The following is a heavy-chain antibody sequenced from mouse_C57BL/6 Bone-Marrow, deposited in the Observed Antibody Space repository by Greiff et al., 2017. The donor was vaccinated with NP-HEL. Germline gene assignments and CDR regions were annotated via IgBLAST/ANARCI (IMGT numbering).Heavy chain of an antibody. J-gene: IGHJ4*01. CDR2: INPGSGGT. CDR3: ARATTVVATNAMDY. CDR1: GYAFTNYL. V-gene: IGHV1-54*01. D-gene: IGHD1-1*01. Sequence: QVQLQQSGAELVRPGPSVKVSCKASGYAFTNYLIEWVKQRPGQGLEWIGVINPGSGGTNYNEKFKGKATLTADKSSSTAYMQLSSLTSEDSAVYFCARATTVVATNAMDYWGQGTSVTVSS.